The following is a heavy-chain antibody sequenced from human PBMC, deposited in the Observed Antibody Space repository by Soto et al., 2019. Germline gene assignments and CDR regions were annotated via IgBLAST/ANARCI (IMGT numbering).Heavy chain of an antibody. CDR1: GYTITNYG. CDR2: ISVYTGYT. J-gene: IGHJ6*02. Sequence: ASVKVSGKASGYTITNYGFTWVRQAPGQGLEWMGWISVYTGYTYYAQKLQGRVTMTTDTSTSIAYMELRSLRSDDTAVYYCARSVGLRHAMDVWGQGTTVTVSS. D-gene: IGHD4-17*01. CDR3: ARSVGLRHAMDV. V-gene: IGHV1-18*04.